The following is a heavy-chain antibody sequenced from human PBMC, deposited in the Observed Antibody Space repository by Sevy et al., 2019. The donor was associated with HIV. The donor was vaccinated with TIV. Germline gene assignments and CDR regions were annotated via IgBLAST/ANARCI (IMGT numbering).Heavy chain of an antibody. CDR1: GFTFNIFS. CDR2: ISSSTL. J-gene: IGHJ6*02. D-gene: IGHD5-12*01. CDR3: AREGGYTDQGMDV. Sequence: GGSLRLSCAASGFTFNIFSINWVRQAPGKGLEWVSYISSSTLYYADSVKGRFTISRDNAKNSLSLQMNSLRAEDTAVYYCAREGGYTDQGMDVWGQGTTVTVSS. V-gene: IGHV3-48*01.